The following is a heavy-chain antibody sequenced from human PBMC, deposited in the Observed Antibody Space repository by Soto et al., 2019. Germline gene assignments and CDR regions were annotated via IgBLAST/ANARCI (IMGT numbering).Heavy chain of an antibody. Sequence: ASLNLSCKVSAYTITELSMHWVRQAPGKGLEWMGGFDPEDGETIYAQKFQGRVTMTEDTSTDTAYMELSSLRSEDTAVYYCATVYSSSCYISFWGQGTLVTGSS. D-gene: IGHD6-13*01. CDR3: ATVYSSSCYISF. V-gene: IGHV1-24*01. J-gene: IGHJ4*02. CDR2: FDPEDGET. CDR1: AYTITELS.